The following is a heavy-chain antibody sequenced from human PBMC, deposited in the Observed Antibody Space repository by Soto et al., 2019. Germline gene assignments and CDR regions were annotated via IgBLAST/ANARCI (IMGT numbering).Heavy chain of an antibody. J-gene: IGHJ6*03. CDR3: ARLHDYGDYMNYYYMDV. V-gene: IGHV4-59*08. CDR1: GGSISSYY. CDR2: IYYSGST. Sequence: SETLSLTCTVSGGSISSYYWSWIRQPPGKGLEWIGYIYYSGSTNYNPSLKSRVTISVDTSKNQFSLKLSSVTAADTAVYYCARLHDYGDYMNYYYMDVWGKGTTVTVSS. D-gene: IGHD4-17*01.